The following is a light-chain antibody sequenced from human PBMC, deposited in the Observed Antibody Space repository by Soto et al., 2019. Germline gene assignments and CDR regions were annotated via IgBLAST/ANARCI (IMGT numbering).Light chain of an antibody. Sequence: DIPMTQSPSTLSASVGDRVTITCRASQSISSWLAWYQQKPGNAPKVLIYKASNLETGVPSRFSGSGSETEFTFTISSLQPDDFATYYCQQYNCYPYTFGQGTKLEIK. J-gene: IGKJ2*01. CDR2: KAS. CDR1: QSISSW. V-gene: IGKV1-5*03. CDR3: QQYNCYPYT.